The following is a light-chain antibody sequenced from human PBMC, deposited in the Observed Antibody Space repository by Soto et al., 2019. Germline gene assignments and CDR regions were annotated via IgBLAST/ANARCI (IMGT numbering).Light chain of an antibody. CDR1: QSISSW. Sequence: DIHMTQSPSTLSASVGDRVTITCRASQSISSWLAWYQQKPGKAPKLLIYDASSLESGVPSRFSGSGSGTEFTLTISSLQPDDFATYYCQQYNSYSQGTFGQGT. J-gene: IGKJ1*01. CDR3: QQYNSYSQGT. CDR2: DAS. V-gene: IGKV1-5*01.